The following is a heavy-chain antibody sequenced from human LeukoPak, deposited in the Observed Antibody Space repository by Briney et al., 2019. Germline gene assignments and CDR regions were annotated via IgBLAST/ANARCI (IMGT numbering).Heavy chain of an antibody. V-gene: IGHV3-23*01. CDR3: VKVPPLWSGYPFYGMDV. J-gene: IGHJ6*02. CDR2: ISGSGGST. Sequence: GGSLRLSCAASGFTFSSYAMSWVRQAPGKGLEWVSAISGSGGSTYYADSVKGRFTISRDNSKNTLYLQMNSLRAEDTAVYYCVKVPPLWSGYPFYGMDVWGQGTTVTVSS. CDR1: GFTFSSYA. D-gene: IGHD3-3*01.